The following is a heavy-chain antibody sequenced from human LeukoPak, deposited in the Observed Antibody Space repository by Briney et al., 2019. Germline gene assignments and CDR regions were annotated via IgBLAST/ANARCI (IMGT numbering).Heavy chain of an antibody. CDR2: IRYDGSNK. J-gene: IGHJ4*02. V-gene: IGHV3-30*02. D-gene: IGHD2-21*02. CDR3: ARRVGTSDCFDY. CDR1: GFTFSSYD. Sequence: GGSLRLSCAASGFTFSSYDMHWVRQAPGKGLEWVTFIRYDGSNKYYADSVKGRFSISRDNSKNTLYLEMNSLRAEDTAVYYCARRVGTSDCFDYWGQGTLVTVSS.